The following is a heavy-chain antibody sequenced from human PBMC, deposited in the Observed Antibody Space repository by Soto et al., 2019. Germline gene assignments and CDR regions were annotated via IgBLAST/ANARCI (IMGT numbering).Heavy chain of an antibody. CDR3: AREGGNPFDC. D-gene: IGHD3-16*01. CDR1: GFTFSNYG. J-gene: IGHJ4*02. Sequence: QVQLAESGGGVVQPGRSLRLSCAASGFTFSNYGMHWVRQAPGKGLEWVAVIWYDGSNKDYADSVKGRFTISRDNSKNRLYLQMNGLRAEDTAVYYCAREGGNPFDCWGQGTLVTVSS. CDR2: IWYDGSNK. V-gene: IGHV3-33*01.